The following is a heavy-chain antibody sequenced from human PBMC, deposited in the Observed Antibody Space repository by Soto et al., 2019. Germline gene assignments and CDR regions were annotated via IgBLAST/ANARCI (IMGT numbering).Heavy chain of an antibody. CDR3: AKASSGYHP. V-gene: IGHV4-30-2*01. CDR1: GGSISSGGYS. CDR2: IFHSGST. J-gene: IGHJ5*02. D-gene: IGHD3-22*01. Sequence: SETLSLTCAVSGGSISSGGYSCSWVRQPPGKGLEWIGDIFHSGSTNYNPSLKSRVTMLVDKSKNQFSLILNSVTAADTAVYYCAKASSGYHPWGQGTLVTVSS.